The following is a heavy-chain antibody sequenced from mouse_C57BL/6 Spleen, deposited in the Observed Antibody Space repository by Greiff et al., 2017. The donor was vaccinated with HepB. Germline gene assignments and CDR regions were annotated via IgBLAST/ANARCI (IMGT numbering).Heavy chain of an antibody. D-gene: IGHD2-3*01. V-gene: IGHV2-6-1*01. Sequence: VKVVESGPGLVAPSQSLSITCTVSGFSLTSYGVHWVRQPPGKGLEWLVVIWSDGSTTYNSALKSRLSISKDNSKSQVFLKMNSLQTDDTAMYYCARHGDGYFYAMDYWGQGTSVTVSS. CDR2: IWSDGST. CDR3: ARHGDGYFYAMDY. J-gene: IGHJ4*01. CDR1: GFSLTSYG.